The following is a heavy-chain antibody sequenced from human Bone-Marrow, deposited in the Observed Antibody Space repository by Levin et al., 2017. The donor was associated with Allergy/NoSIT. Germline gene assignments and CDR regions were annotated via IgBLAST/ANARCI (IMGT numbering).Heavy chain of an antibody. Sequence: SQTLSLTCTVSGASINSTNYYWGWIRQPPGKGLEWLGTIYYNSYTYYNPSLKSRVTISKDTSKNQFSLKLSSVTAADTAVYYCARLADNWNVNWFDPWGQGTLVTVSS. D-gene: IGHD1-20*01. CDR1: GASINSTNYY. J-gene: IGHJ5*02. CDR2: IYYNSYT. CDR3: ARLADNWNVNWFDP. V-gene: IGHV4-39*07.